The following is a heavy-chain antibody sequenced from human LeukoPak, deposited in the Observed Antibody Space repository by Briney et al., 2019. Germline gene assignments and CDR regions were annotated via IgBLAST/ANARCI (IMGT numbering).Heavy chain of an antibody. CDR3: ARVDPSLRYFYYFDY. CDR1: GYTFTSYG. V-gene: IGHV1-18*01. D-gene: IGHD3-9*01. Sequence: ASVKVSCKASGYTFTSYGISWVRQAPGQGLEWMGWISAYNGNINYAQKLQGRVTMTTDTSTSTAYMELRSLRSDDTAVYYCARVDPSLRYFYYFDYWGQGTLVTVSS. J-gene: IGHJ4*02. CDR2: ISAYNGNI.